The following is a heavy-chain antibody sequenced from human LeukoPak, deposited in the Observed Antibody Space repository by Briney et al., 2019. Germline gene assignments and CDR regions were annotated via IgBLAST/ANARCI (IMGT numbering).Heavy chain of an antibody. V-gene: IGHV3-23*01. D-gene: IGHD2-21*01. J-gene: IGHJ4*02. CDR3: AKGYIQLWWFDY. CDR2: ISGSGDGA. CDR1: GFTLSTYA. Sequence: GGSLRLSCAASGFTLSTYAMSWVRQAPGKGLQRVSLISGSGDGAHYADSVKGRFTISRDSSKNTVYLQMTNLRAEDTAVYYCAKGYIQLWWFDYWGQGTLVTVSS.